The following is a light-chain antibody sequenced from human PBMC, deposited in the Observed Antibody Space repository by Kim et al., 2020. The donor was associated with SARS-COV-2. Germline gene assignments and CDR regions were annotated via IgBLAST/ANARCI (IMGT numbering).Light chain of an antibody. CDR1: QTVRGKY. J-gene: IGKJ1*01. V-gene: IGKV3-20*01. CDR3: HQYDISPRT. Sequence: ENVVTESPGTLSLSPGERATLSGRASQTVRGKYLAWYQQKPGQAPRLLIYGASHRATDIPDRFSGSGSGTDFTLTISRLEPEDFAVYYCHQYDISPRTFGQGTK. CDR2: GAS.